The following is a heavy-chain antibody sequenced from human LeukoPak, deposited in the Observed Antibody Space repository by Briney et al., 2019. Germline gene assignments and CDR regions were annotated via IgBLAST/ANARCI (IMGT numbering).Heavy chain of an antibody. CDR3: AGYNTGWFLN. Sequence: SETLSLTCTVSGGSISSYYWSWIRQPAGKGLEWIGRIYAAGSTNYNPSLKSRVTMSVDTSKNQFSLELTSVTAADTAVYYCAGYNTGWFLNWGQGTLVTVSS. CDR2: IYAAGST. CDR1: GGSISSYY. V-gene: IGHV4-4*07. D-gene: IGHD6-19*01. J-gene: IGHJ4*02.